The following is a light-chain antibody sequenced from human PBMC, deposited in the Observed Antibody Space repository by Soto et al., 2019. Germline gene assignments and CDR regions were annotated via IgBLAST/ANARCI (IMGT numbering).Light chain of an antibody. CDR1: SSNIGAGYD. J-gene: IGLJ1*01. CDR2: GNS. CDR3: QSYDSSLSGSR. V-gene: IGLV1-40*01. Sequence: QSVLTQPPSVSGAPGQRVTISCTGSSSNIGAGYDVHWYQQLPGTAPKLLIYGNSNRPSGVPDRFSGSKSGTSASLAITGVQAEDEADYYCQSYDSSLSGSRFGTGTKVTVL.